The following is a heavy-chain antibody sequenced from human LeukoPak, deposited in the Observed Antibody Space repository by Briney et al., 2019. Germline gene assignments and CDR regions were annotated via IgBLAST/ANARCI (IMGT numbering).Heavy chain of an antibody. V-gene: IGHV3-33*08. Sequence: PGGSLRLSCAASGFTFSSYAMSWVRQAPGKGLEWVAVIWYDGSNKYYADSVKGRFTISRDNSKNTLYLQRNSLRAEDTAVYYCARMDSVNHGIDYWGQGTLVTVSS. J-gene: IGHJ4*02. CDR1: GFTFSSYA. D-gene: IGHD1-14*01. CDR2: IWYDGSNK. CDR3: ARMDSVNHGIDY.